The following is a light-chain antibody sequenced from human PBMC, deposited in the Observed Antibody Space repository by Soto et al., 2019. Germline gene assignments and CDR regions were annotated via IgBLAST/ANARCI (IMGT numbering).Light chain of an antibody. J-gene: IGLJ3*02. Sequence: QAVVTQEPSLTVSPGGTVTLTCGSSIGPVSSSHYAYWFQQKPGQGPRTLIYDTSNKHSWTPARFSGSLRGGKAVLTLSGAQPEDEADYYCLLCYSGARLFGGGTKLTVL. CDR1: IGPVSSSHY. CDR3: LLCYSGARL. V-gene: IGLV7-46*01. CDR2: DTS.